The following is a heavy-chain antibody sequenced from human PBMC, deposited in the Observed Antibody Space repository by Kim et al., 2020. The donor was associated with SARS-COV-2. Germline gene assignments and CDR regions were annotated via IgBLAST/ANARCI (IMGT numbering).Heavy chain of an antibody. CDR2: INHSGST. CDR1: GGSFSGYY. CDR3: ASGGYTGDWFDP. V-gene: IGHV4-34*01. J-gene: IGHJ5*02. Sequence: SETLSLTCAVYGGSFSGYYWSWIRQPPGKGLEWIGEINHSGSTNYNPSLKSRVTISVDTSKNQFSLKLSSVTAADTAVYYCASGGYTGDWFDPWGQGTLVTVSS. D-gene: IGHD7-27*01.